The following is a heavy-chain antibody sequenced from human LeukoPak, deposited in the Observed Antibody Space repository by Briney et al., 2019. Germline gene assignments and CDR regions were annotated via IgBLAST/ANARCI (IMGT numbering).Heavy chain of an antibody. CDR2: ISYDGSNK. V-gene: IGHV3-30-3*01. D-gene: IGHD5-24*01. J-gene: IGHJ4*02. CDR3: ARGSLWLQLDY. Sequence: PGGSLRLSCAASGFTFSSYWMHWVRQAPGKGLVWVAVISYDGSNKYYADSVKGRFTISRDNSKNTLYLQMNSLRAEDTAVYYCARGSLWLQLDYWGQGTLVTVSS. CDR1: GFTFSSYW.